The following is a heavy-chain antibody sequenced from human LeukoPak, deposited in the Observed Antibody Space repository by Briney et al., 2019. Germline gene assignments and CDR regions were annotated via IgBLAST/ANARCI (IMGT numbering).Heavy chain of an antibody. Sequence: SETLSLTCTVSGGSISSYYWSWIRQPPGKGLEWIGYIYTSGSTNYNPSLKSRVTISVDTSKNQFSLKLSSVTAADTAVYYCARRHSYARFDHWDQGTLVTVSS. V-gene: IGHV4-4*09. CDR3: ARRHSYARFDH. CDR1: GGSISSYY. CDR2: IYTSGST. J-gene: IGHJ5*02. D-gene: IGHD5-18*01.